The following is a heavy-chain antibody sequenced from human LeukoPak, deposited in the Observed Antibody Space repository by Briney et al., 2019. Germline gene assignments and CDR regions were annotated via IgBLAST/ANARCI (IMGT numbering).Heavy chain of an antibody. D-gene: IGHD6-19*01. Sequence: ASVKVSCKTSGYTFTDYYIHWVRQAPGQGLEWMGWINPNSGGTNYAQKFQGRVTMTRDTSISTAYMELSRLRSDDTAVYYCARDLISGWYYFDYWGQGTLVTVSS. CDR2: INPNSGGT. CDR3: ARDLISGWYYFDY. V-gene: IGHV1-2*02. J-gene: IGHJ4*02. CDR1: GYTFTDYY.